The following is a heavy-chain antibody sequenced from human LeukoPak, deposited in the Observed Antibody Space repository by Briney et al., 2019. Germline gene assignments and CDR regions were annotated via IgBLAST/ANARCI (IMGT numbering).Heavy chain of an antibody. V-gene: IGHV1-2*02. CDR1: GYTFTGYY. J-gene: IGHJ4*02. D-gene: IGHD3-22*01. CDR2: INPNSGGT. Sequence: ASVKVSCKASGYTFTGYYMHWVRQAPGQGLEWMGWINPNSGGTNYAQKFQGRVTMTRDTSISTAYMELSRLRSDDAAVYYCARDAFPYYSDSSGRVVYWGQGTLVTVSS. CDR3: ARDAFPYYSDSSGRVVY.